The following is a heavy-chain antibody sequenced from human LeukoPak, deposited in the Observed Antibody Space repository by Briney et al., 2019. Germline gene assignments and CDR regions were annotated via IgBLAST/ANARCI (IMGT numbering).Heavy chain of an antibody. J-gene: IGHJ3*02. V-gene: IGHV4-38-2*02. CDR3: ARHVTGADSSGYYYSAFDI. D-gene: IGHD3-22*01. Sequence: PSETLSLTCTVSGYSISSGYYWGWIRQPPGKGLEWIGSIYHSGSTYYNPSLKSRVTISVDTSKNQFSLKLSSVTAADTAVYYCARHVTGADSSGYYYSAFDIWGQGTMVTVSS. CDR1: GYSISSGYY. CDR2: IYHSGST.